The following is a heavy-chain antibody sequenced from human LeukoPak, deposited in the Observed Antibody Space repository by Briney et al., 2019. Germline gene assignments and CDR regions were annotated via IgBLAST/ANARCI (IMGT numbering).Heavy chain of an antibody. CDR3: ARLPIGDYYFDY. CDR2: FYYSGST. V-gene: IGHV4-39*01. J-gene: IGHJ4*02. CDR1: GGSISSSSYY. Sequence: KPSETLSLTCAVSGGSISSSSYYWGWIRQPPGKGLEWIGSFYYSGSTYYNPSLKSRVTISVDTSKNQFSLKLSSVTAADTAVYYCARLPIGDYYFDYWGQGTLVTVSS. D-gene: IGHD4-17*01.